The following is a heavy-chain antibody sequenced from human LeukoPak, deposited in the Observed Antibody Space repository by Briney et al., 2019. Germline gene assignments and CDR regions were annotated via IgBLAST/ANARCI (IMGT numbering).Heavy chain of an antibody. CDR1: GFTFSFYA. CDR3: ARGGFGGYTYGAAFDI. CDR2: ISYDGSNK. Sequence: TGRSLRLSCAASGFTFSFYAMHWVRHAPGKGLECVAVISYDGSNKYYADSVKGRFTISRDNSKNTLYLQMGSLRAEDTAVFYCARGGFGGYTYGAAFDIWGQGTMVTVSS. J-gene: IGHJ3*02. D-gene: IGHD5-18*01. V-gene: IGHV3-30-3*01.